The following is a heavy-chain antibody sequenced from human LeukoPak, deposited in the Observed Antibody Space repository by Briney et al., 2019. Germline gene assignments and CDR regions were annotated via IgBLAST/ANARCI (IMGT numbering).Heavy chain of an antibody. D-gene: IGHD2-2*01. V-gene: IGHV1-2*02. CDR2: INPNSGGR. CDR3: ARGGGGCSSASCSWTDYFYYMDV. CDR1: GYTFTDYY. J-gene: IGHJ6*03. Sequence: ASVKASCKASGYTFTDYYIHWVRQAPGQGLEWMGWINPNSGGRSYAQKFQGRVTMTRDTSISTTYLDLSRLGSDDTAVYYCARGGGGCSSASCSWTDYFYYMDVWGTGTTVTVSS.